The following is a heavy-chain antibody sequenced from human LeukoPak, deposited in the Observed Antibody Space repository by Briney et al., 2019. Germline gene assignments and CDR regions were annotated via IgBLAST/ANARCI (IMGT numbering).Heavy chain of an antibody. CDR2: IYYSGST. D-gene: IGHD3-10*01. J-gene: IGHJ4*02. V-gene: IGHV4-38-2*01. Sequence: SETLSLTCAVSGYSISSGYYWGWIRQPPGKGLQHIGTIYYSGSTYYNPSLKSRVTVSVDTSQNQFSLKLNSVTAANTAVYFCARHKDSGSYYNPVDYWGQGTLVTVSS. CDR1: GYSISSGYY. CDR3: ARHKDSGSYYNPVDY.